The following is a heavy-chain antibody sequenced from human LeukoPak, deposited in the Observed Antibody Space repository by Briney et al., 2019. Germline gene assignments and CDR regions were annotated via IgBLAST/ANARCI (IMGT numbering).Heavy chain of an antibody. J-gene: IGHJ6*03. Sequence: VASVKVSCKASGGTFSSYAISWVRQAPGQGLEWMGGIIPIFGTANYAQKFQGRVTITADESTSTAYMELSSLRSEDTAVYYCAREGDYCSGGSCYSPRYYYYMDVWGKGTTVTISS. CDR1: GGTFSSYA. CDR2: IIPIFGTA. V-gene: IGHV1-69*13. CDR3: AREGDYCSGGSCYSPRYYYYMDV. D-gene: IGHD2-15*01.